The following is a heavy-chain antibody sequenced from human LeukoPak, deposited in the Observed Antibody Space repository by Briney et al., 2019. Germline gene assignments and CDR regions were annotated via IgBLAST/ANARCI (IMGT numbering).Heavy chain of an antibody. CDR2: IYYSGST. V-gene: IGHV4-59*01. CDR3: ARGSPLDWYFDL. CDR1: GGSISSGY. Sequence: SGTLSLTCSVSGGSISSGYWNWIRQPPGKGLEWIGYIYYSGSTKYNPSLMSRVTISVDTSKNQFSLRLTSVTAADTAVYYCARGSPLDWYFDLWGRGTLVSVSS. J-gene: IGHJ2*01.